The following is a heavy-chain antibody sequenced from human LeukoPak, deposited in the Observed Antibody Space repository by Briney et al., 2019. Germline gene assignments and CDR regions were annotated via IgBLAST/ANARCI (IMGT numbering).Heavy chain of an antibody. V-gene: IGHV1-2*02. J-gene: IGHJ4*02. CDR1: GYTFTGYY. CDR3: ARGGPPVAGTGKVFDY. CDR2: LNPNSGGT. D-gene: IGHD6-19*01. Sequence: ASVKVSCKASGYTFTGYYIHWVRQAPGQGLEWMGWLNPNSGGTNYAQKLQGRVTMTRDTSISTAYMELNRLRSDDTAVYYCARGGPPVAGTGKVFDYWGQGTLVTVSS.